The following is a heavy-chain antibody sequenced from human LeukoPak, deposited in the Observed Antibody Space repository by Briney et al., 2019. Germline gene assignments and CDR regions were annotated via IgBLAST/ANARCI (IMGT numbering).Heavy chain of an antibody. Sequence: GGSLRLSCAATGFTFSNSAMHWVRQVPGKGLEWVAVSSSDENNKYYADSVRGRFTISRDNSKNTVYLQLNSLRAGDTAIYYCTKDRRGPAAGTWYFDSWGQGTLVTVSS. CDR2: SSSDENNK. J-gene: IGHJ4*02. V-gene: IGHV3-30-3*02. D-gene: IGHD6-13*01. CDR1: GFTFSNSA. CDR3: TKDRRGPAAGTWYFDS.